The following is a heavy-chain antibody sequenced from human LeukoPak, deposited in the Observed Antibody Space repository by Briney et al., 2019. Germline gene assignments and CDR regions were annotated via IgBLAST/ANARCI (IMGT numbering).Heavy chain of an antibody. CDR1: GFTFSNFW. Sequence: GGSLRLSCEGSGFTFSNFWMGWVRQAPGKGLEWVANIKPDGSETSYVDSVKGRFTISRDNAKNSVDLQMNTLRAEDTAVYFCARGHYGMDVWGQGTTVIVS. J-gene: IGHJ6*02. CDR2: IKPDGSET. V-gene: IGHV3-7*04. CDR3: ARGHYGMDV.